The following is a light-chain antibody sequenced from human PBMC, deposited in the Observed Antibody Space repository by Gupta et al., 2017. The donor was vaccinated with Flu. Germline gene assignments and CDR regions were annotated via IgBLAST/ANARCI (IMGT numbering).Light chain of an antibody. CDR3: QQDNNWPPWT. V-gene: IGKV3-15*01. J-gene: IGKJ1*01. CDR2: GAS. CDR1: QSVSSN. Sequence: EIVMTQSPATLSVPPGERATLSCRASQSVSSNLAWYQQKPGQAPRLLIYGASTRATGIPARFSGSGSGTEFTLTISSLQSEDFAVYYCQQDNNWPPWTFGQGTKVEIK.